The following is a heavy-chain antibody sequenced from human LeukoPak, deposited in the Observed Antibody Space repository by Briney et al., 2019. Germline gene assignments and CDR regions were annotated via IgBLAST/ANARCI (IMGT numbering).Heavy chain of an antibody. CDR3: AKAWDYDRAFDY. J-gene: IGHJ4*02. D-gene: IGHD3-22*01. CDR2: VSGSATST. CDR1: GFTFSSYA. V-gene: IGHV3-23*01. Sequence: GGSLRLSCAASGFTFSSYAMSWVRQAPGKGLEWVSGVSGSATSTHYADSVKGRFTISRDNSKNTLYLKMNSLRAEDTAVYYCAKAWDYDRAFDYWGQGTLVTVSS.